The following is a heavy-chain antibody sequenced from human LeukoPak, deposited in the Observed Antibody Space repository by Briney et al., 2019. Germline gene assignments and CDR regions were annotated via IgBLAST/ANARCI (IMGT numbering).Heavy chain of an antibody. J-gene: IGHJ4*02. Sequence: GGSLRLSCAASGFTFSNYAMSWVRQAPGKGLEWVSGISGSGCSTYYADSVKGRLTISRDNSKNTLYLQMDSLRAEDTALYHCARGLDGSFDYWGQGTLVTVSS. D-gene: IGHD1-26*01. V-gene: IGHV3-23*01. CDR2: ISGSGCST. CDR1: GFTFSNYA. CDR3: ARGLDGSFDY.